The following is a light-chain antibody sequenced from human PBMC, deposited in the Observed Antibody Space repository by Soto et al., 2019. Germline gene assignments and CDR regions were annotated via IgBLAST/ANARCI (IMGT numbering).Light chain of an antibody. V-gene: IGKV3-15*01. CDR2: GAS. CDR1: QSVSSN. J-gene: IGKJ2*01. CDR3: QQYNNWPPMYT. Sequence: EIVMTQSPATLSVSPGERATLSCRASQSVSSNLAWYQQKLGQAPRLLIYGASTRATGIPAGFSGSGSGTEFTLTISSLQSEDFAVYYCQQYNNWPPMYTFGQGTKLEI.